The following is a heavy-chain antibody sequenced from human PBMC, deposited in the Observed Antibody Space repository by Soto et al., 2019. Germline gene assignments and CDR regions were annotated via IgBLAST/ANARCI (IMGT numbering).Heavy chain of an antibody. V-gene: IGHV4-59*08. Sequence: QVQLQESGPGVLKPSETLSLTCTVSGGSISNYYWSWIRQPPGKGLEWIGYIHYTESTNYNPSLKSRVSLSVDTSTNHLSRHLSSVTAADTAVYYCARHLRVGAGIALDIWGQGTTVTVSS. CDR2: IHYTEST. D-gene: IGHD1-26*01. J-gene: IGHJ3*02. CDR1: GGSISNYY. CDR3: ARHLRVGAGIALDI.